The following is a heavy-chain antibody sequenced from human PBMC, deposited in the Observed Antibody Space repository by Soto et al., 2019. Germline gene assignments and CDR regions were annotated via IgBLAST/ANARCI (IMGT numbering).Heavy chain of an antibody. D-gene: IGHD1-1*01. CDR2: IYYSGST. CDR1: GGSISSSSYY. V-gene: IGHV4-39*01. J-gene: IGHJ4*02. CDR3: GKAWADPGGFDS. Sequence: QLQLQESGPGLVKPSETLSLTCTVSGGSISSSSYYWGWIRQPPGKGLEWIGSIYYSGSTYYNPSLNSRVTISVDTSKNQFSLKLSSVTAADTAVYYCGKAWADPGGFDSWGQGTLVTVSS.